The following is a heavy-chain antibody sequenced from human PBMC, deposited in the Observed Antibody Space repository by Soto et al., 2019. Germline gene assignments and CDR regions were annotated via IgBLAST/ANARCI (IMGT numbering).Heavy chain of an antibody. V-gene: IGHV4-31*03. CDR1: GGSINSGGYY. Sequence: SETLSLTCTVSGGSINSGGYYWTWIRQPPGKGLEWIGYIYYSGNTYYNPSLKSRITISVDMSKNQVSLRLTSVTAADTAVYYCARDSPYYSGMDVWGQGTTVTVSS. CDR2: IYYSGNT. CDR3: ARDSPYYSGMDV. J-gene: IGHJ6*02.